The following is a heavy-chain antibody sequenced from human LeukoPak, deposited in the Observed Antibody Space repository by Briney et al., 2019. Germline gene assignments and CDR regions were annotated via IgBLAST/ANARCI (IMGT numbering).Heavy chain of an antibody. CDR2: ISGTGSST. CDR1: GFTFGNYA. V-gene: IGHV3-23*01. CDR3: ARRNAMDV. J-gene: IGHJ6*02. Sequence: GGSLRLSCEASGFTFGNYAMNWVRQAPGKGLEWVSTISGTGSSTYYADSAKGRFTISRDDAKSSLYLQMNSLRAEDTAVYYCARRNAMDVWGQGTTVIVFS.